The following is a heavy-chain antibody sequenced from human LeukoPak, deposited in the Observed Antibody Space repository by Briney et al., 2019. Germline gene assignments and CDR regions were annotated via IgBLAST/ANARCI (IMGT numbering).Heavy chain of an antibody. CDR3: ARKSIVTAGRKPYDY. D-gene: IGHD6-13*01. CDR2: INHSGRT. J-gene: IGHJ4*02. CDR1: GGSFSGYY. V-gene: IGHV4-34*01. Sequence: SETLSLTCAVYGGSFSGYYWSWIRQPPGKGLEWIGEINHSGRTNSNPSLKSRVIISVDMSKNQFSLRLTSVTAADTAIYYCARKSIVTAGRKPYDYWDQGTLVTVSS.